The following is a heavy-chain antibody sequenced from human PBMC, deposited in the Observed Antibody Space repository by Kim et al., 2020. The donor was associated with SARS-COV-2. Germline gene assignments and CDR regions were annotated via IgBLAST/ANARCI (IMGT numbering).Heavy chain of an antibody. Sequence: GGSLRLSCAASGFTFSDYYMSWIRQAPGKGLEWVSYISSSSSYTNYADSVKGRFTISRDNAKNSLYLQMNSLRAEDTAVYYCARSIASRPWFDPWGQGTLVTVSS. CDR3: ARSIASRPWFDP. CDR1: GFTFSDYY. D-gene: IGHD6-13*01. J-gene: IGHJ5*02. V-gene: IGHV3-11*03. CDR2: ISSSSSYT.